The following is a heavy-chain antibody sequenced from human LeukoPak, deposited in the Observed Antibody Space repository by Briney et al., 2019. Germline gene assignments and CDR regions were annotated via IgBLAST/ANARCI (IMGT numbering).Heavy chain of an antibody. V-gene: IGHV3-74*01. CDR2: INSDGSIT. CDR3: AKIDAY. CDR1: GFTFSRKW. J-gene: IGHJ4*02. Sequence: GGSLRLSCAASGFTFSRKWMHWVRQAPGKGLVWVSRINSDGSITNYADSVRGRFTMSRDTTKNTLYLQMSNLRTEDTAVYYCAKIDAYWGQGTLVTDSS.